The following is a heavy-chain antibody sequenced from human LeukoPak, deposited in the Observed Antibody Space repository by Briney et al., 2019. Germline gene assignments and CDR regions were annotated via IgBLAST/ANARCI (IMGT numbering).Heavy chain of an antibody. CDR2: INHSGST. V-gene: IGHV4-34*01. CDR3: ARGGPRDYDFWSGYSTFDY. Sequence: PSETLSLTCAVYGGSFSGYYWSWIRQPPGKGLEWIGEINHSGSTNYNPSLKSRVTISVDTSKNQFSLKLSSVTAVDTAVYYCARGGPRDYDFWSGYSTFDYWGQGTLVTVSS. J-gene: IGHJ4*02. D-gene: IGHD3-3*01. CDR1: GGSFSGYY.